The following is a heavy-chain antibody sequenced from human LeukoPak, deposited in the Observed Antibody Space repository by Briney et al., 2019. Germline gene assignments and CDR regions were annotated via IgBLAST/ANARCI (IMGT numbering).Heavy chain of an antibody. V-gene: IGHV3-33*03. Sequence: GWSLRLSCAASVLTFSSYGMHWVRQAAGKELEWVAMIYYDGNNKYHADSLRGRFTHSRDNPQKTLYLQMSSLRAEDTAVYYCAKDTKRYCTSIRCSIPDHWGQGTLVTVSS. D-gene: IGHD2-2*01. J-gene: IGHJ4*02. CDR2: IYYDGNNK. CDR1: VLTFSSYG. CDR3: AKDTKRYCTSIRCSIPDH.